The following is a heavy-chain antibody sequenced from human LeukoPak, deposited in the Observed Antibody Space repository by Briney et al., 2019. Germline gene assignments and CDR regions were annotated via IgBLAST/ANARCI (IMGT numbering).Heavy chain of an antibody. CDR2: ISSSGASI. CDR3: VGGYGSPNW. Sequence: SGGSLRLSCAASGFTFSSNIMNWVRQTPGKGLEWLSYISSSGASIFYADSVKGRFTISRDNVRNSLYLQMNSLRDEDTAVYYCVGGYGSPNWWGQGTLVTVSS. V-gene: IGHV3-48*02. CDR1: GFTFSSNI. D-gene: IGHD7-27*01. J-gene: IGHJ4*02.